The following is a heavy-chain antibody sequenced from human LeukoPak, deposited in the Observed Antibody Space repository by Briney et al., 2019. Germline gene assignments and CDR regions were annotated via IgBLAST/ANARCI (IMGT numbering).Heavy chain of an antibody. D-gene: IGHD6-19*01. V-gene: IGHV3-66*01. J-gene: IGHJ4*02. Sequence: GGSLRLSCAASGFTVSSNYMSWVRQAPGRGLEWVSLIYIEGNIYYADSVKGRFTISRDNSKNTRYLQMSSLRAEDTAVYYCARDRGSGWYDYWGQGTLVTVSS. CDR2: IYIEGNI. CDR1: GFTVSSNY. CDR3: ARDRGSGWYDY.